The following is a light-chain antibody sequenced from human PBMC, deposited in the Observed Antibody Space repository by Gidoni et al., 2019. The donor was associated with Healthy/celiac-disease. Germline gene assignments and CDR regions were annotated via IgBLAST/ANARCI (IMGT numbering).Light chain of an antibody. CDR1: SSNIGNNY. CDR3: GTWDSSLSAVV. Sequence: QSVLTHPPSVSAAPGQKVTISCSVSSSNIGNNYVSWYQQLPGTAPKLPIYDNNKRPSGSPDRFSGSKSGTSATLGITGLQTGDEADYYCGTWDSSLSAVVFGGGTKLTVL. CDR2: DNN. J-gene: IGLJ2*01. V-gene: IGLV1-51*01.